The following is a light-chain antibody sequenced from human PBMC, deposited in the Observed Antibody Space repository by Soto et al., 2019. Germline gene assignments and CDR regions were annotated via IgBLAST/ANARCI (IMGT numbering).Light chain of an antibody. CDR1: QGISRS. V-gene: IGKV1D-12*01. J-gene: IGKJ5*01. CDR3: QQADTFTST. Sequence: DIQITQSASSVSACXXDRVTISCEASQGISRSVAWYQQKPGKAPKXXIYAASSLQSGVPSRFSGSGVGTDFTLTISSLQPEDSAIYYCQQADTFTSTFGQGTRLEIK. CDR2: AAS.